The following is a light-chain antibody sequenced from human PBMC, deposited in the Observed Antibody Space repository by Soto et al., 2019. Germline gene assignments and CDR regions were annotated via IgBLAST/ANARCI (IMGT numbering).Light chain of an antibody. CDR3: QQHSHWPPWT. J-gene: IGKJ1*01. Sequence: EIVLTQSPGTLSLSPWERATLSCRASENVRTFVDWYQQKPAQAPTLLIYGASNRATDIPARFSGSGSGTDFTLTISNLEPEDFAVYYCQQHSHWPPWTFGQGTKVDIK. CDR2: GAS. CDR1: ENVRTF. V-gene: IGKV3-11*01.